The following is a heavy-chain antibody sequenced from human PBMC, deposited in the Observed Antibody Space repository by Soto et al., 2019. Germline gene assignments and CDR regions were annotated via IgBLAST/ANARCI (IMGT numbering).Heavy chain of an antibody. D-gene: IGHD2-21*02. CDR3: AKGQVTVVTPGYFHH. CDR1: GFTFSSYG. V-gene: IGHV3-30*18. Sequence: QVQLVESGGGVVQPGRSLRLSCAASGFTFSSYGMHWVRQAPGKGLEWVAVISYDGSNKYYAESVKGRFTISRDNSKNTLYLEMNILRAEDTAVYYCAKGQVTVVTPGYFHHWGQGPLVTVSS. CDR2: ISYDGSNK. J-gene: IGHJ1*01.